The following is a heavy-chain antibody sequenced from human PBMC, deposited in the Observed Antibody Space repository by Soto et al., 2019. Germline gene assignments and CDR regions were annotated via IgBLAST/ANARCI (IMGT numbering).Heavy chain of an antibody. V-gene: IGHV3-7*05. CDR1: GFTFSSYW. J-gene: IGHJ4*02. CDR3: ARDGSHTYGDTVGVFDY. CDR2: IKQDGSEK. D-gene: IGHD4-17*01. Sequence: GGSLRLSCAASGFTFSSYWMSWVRQAPGKGLEWVANIKQDGSEKYYVDSVKGRFTISRDNATNSLYLQMNSLRAEDTAVDYCARDGSHTYGDTVGVFDYWGQGTLVTVSS.